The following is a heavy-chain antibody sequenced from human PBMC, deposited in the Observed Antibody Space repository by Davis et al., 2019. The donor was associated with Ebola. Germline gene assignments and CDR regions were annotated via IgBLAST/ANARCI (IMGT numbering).Heavy chain of an antibody. CDR1: GYTFTSYY. D-gene: IGHD6-19*01. CDR2: INPSGGST. V-gene: IGHV1-46*01. Sequence: ASVKVSCKASGYTFTSYYMHWVRQAPGQGLEWMGIINPSGGSTSYAQKFQGRVTMTRDTSTSTVYMELSSLRSEDTAVYYCARAAAGIAVAGTYWFDPWGQGTLVTVSS. CDR3: ARAAAGIAVAGTYWFDP. J-gene: IGHJ5*02.